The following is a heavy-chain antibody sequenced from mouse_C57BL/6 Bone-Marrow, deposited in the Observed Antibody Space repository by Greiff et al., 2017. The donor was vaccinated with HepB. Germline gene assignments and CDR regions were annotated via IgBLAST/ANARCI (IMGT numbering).Heavy chain of an antibody. CDR2: ISSGSSTI. J-gene: IGHJ1*03. CDR1: GFTFSDYG. V-gene: IGHV5-17*01. Sequence: EVHLVESGGGLVKPGGSLKLSCAASGFTFSDYGMHWVRQAPEKGLEWVAYISSGSSTIYYADTVKGRFTISRDNAKNTLFLQMTSLRSEDTAMYYCARRYSNRPRYFDVWGTGTTVTVSS. D-gene: IGHD2-5*01. CDR3: ARRYSNRPRYFDV.